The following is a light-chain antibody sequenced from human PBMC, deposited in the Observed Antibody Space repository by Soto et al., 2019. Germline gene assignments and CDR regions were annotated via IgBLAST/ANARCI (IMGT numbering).Light chain of an antibody. J-gene: IGKJ1*01. CDR2: KAS. CDR3: QQYNNYPWT. Sequence: DIQMTQSPSTLSASVGDRVTITCRASQSISSWLAWYQQKPGKAPKLLIYKASSLESGVPSRFSGSGYGTEFTLTISSLQPDDFATYYFQQYNNYPWTFGQGTKVEIK. V-gene: IGKV1-5*03. CDR1: QSISSW.